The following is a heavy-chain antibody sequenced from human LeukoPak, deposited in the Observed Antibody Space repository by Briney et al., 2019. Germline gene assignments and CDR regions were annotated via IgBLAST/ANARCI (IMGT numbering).Heavy chain of an antibody. CDR3: ARGSLDYGDYTVFDY. Sequence: ASVKVSCKASGYTFTGYYMHWMRQAPGQGLEWMGRINPNSGGTNYAQKFQGRVTMTRDTSISTAYMELSRLRSDDTAVYYCARGSLDYGDYTVFDYWGQGTLVTVSS. V-gene: IGHV1-2*06. D-gene: IGHD4-17*01. J-gene: IGHJ4*02. CDR2: INPNSGGT. CDR1: GYTFTGYY.